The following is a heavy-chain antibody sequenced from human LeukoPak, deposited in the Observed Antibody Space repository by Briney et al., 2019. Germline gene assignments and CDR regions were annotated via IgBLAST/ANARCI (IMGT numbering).Heavy chain of an antibody. CDR3: ARVGLMVYASYYFDY. V-gene: IGHV3-7*01. CDR2: IIQDGRER. CDR1: GFTISSYW. J-gene: IGHJ4*02. D-gene: IGHD2-8*01. Sequence: GGSLRLSCAASGFTISSYWMSWVRQAPGKGLEWVANIIQDGRERYYVDSVKGRFIISRDNSKNSLYLQMDSLRAEDTAVYYCARVGLMVYASYYFDYWGQGALVTVSS.